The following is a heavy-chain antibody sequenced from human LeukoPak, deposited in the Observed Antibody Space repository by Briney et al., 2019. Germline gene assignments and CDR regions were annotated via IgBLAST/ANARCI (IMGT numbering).Heavy chain of an antibody. CDR1: GYTLTELS. J-gene: IGHJ4*02. CDR2: FDPEDGEA. D-gene: IGHD1-26*01. CDR3: ATTGVTGSYYHY. Sequence: VQVSCKVSGYTLTELSMHWVRQAPGKGLEWMGGFDPEDGEAIYAQKFQGRVTMTEDTSTDTAYMELSSLRSEDTAVYYCATTGVTGSYYHYWGQGTLVTVSS. V-gene: IGHV1-24*01.